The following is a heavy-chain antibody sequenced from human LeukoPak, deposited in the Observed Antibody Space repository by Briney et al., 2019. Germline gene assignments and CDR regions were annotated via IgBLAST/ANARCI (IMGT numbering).Heavy chain of an antibody. CDR1: GYTLTELS. CDR2: FDPEDGET. V-gene: IGHV1-24*01. CDR3: ATDLPLGSGWYPPGT. J-gene: IGHJ4*02. Sequence: ASVKVSCKVSGYTLTELSMHWVRQAPGKGLEWMGGFDPEDGETIYAQKFQGRVTMTEDTSTDTAYMELSSLRSEDTAVYYCATDLPLGSGWYPPGTWGQGTLVTVSS. D-gene: IGHD6-19*01.